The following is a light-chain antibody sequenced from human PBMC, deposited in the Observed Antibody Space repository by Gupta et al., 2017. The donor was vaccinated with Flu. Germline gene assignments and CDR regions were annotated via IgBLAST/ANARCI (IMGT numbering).Light chain of an antibody. V-gene: IGKV3-11*01. CDR3: QQRNNWPLT. J-gene: IGKJ4*01. Sequence: EIVLTQSPAALSLSPGETVTLSCRASQSVRDYLAWYHQRPGQSPRLLIYDASNRATDVPARFNASGSETDFTLTISGLEPEDSGVYYCQQRNNWPLTFGGGTKVEIK. CDR2: DAS. CDR1: QSVRDY.